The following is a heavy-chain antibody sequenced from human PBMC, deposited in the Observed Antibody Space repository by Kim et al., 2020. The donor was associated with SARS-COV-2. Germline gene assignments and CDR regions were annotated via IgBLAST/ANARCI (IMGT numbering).Heavy chain of an antibody. D-gene: IGHD1-26*01. V-gene: IGHV3-30*18. J-gene: IGHJ4*02. Sequence: GGSLRLSCAASGFTFSSYGMHWVRQAPGKGLEWVAVISYDGSNKYYADSVKGRFTISRDNSKNTLYLQMNSLRAEDTAVYYCANPGGSYGYWGQGTLVTGSS. CDR2: ISYDGSNK. CDR3: ANPGGSYGY. CDR1: GFTFSSYG.